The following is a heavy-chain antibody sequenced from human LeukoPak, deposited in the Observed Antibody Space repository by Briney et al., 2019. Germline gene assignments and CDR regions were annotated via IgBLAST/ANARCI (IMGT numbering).Heavy chain of an antibody. D-gene: IGHD2-15*01. Sequence: QAGGSLRLSCAASGFTFSSYWMSWVRQAPGKGLEWVANIKQDGSEKYYVDSVKGRFTISRDNAKNTLYLQMNSLRAEDTAVYYCAKSRYCSGGSCHSLDYWGQGTLVTVSS. V-gene: IGHV3-7*01. J-gene: IGHJ4*02. CDR2: IKQDGSEK. CDR3: AKSRYCSGGSCHSLDY. CDR1: GFTFSSYW.